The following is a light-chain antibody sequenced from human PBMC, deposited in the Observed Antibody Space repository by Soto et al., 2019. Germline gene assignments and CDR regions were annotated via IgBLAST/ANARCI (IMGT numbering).Light chain of an antibody. CDR2: GAS. CDR1: QSVSSN. V-gene: IGKV3-15*01. CDR3: QQYNSWHPLT. J-gene: IGKJ4*01. Sequence: EIVMTQSPATLSVSPGERATLSCRASQSVSSNLAWYQQKPGQAPRLLIYGASTRATGIPARFSGSGSGTEFTLTTSSLQSEDLAVYYCQQYNSWHPLTFGGGTKVEIK.